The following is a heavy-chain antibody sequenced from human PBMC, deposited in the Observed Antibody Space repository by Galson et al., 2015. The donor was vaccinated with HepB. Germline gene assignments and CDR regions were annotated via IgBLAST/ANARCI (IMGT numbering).Heavy chain of an antibody. CDR2: ISGSGGST. J-gene: IGHJ1*01. V-gene: IGHV3-23*01. CDR1: GFTFSSYA. CDR3: AKAVTTRGGYFQH. Sequence: SLRLSCAASGFTFSSYAMSWARQAPGKGLEWVSAISGSGGSTYYADSVKGRFTISRDNSKNTLYLQMNSLRAEDTAVYYCAKAVTTRGGYFQHWGQGTLVTVSS. D-gene: IGHD1/OR15-1a*01.